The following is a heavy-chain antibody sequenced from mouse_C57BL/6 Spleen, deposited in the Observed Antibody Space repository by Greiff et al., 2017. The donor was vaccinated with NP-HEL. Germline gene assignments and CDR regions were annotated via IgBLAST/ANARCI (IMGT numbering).Heavy chain of an antibody. CDR3: ARGDGYYRYAMDY. J-gene: IGHJ4*01. D-gene: IGHD2-3*01. Sequence: VHLVESGPELVKPGASVKLSCKASGYTFTSYDINWVKQRPGQGLEWIGWIYPRDGSTKYNEKFKGKATLTVDTSSSTAYMELHSLTSEDSAVYFCARGDGYYRYAMDYWGQGTSVTVSS. CDR1: GYTFTSYD. V-gene: IGHV1-85*01. CDR2: IYPRDGST.